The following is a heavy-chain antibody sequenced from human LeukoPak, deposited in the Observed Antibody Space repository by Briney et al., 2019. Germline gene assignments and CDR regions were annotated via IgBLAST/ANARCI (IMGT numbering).Heavy chain of an antibody. D-gene: IGHD5-12*01. V-gene: IGHV1-3*01. Sequence: GGSVKVSCKASGYTFTSYAMHWVRQAPGQGREWMGWINAGNGNTKYSQKFQGRVTITRDTSASTGYMELSSLRSEDTAVYYCAREGGYDWGFDYWGQGTLVTVSS. CDR3: AREGGYDWGFDY. CDR2: INAGNGNT. CDR1: GYTFTSYA. J-gene: IGHJ4*02.